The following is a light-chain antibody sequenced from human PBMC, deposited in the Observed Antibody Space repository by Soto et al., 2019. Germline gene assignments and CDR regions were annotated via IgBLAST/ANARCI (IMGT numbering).Light chain of an antibody. CDR1: QSISSW. V-gene: IGKV1-5*01. CDR3: QQYNSYSPT. Sequence: DIQMTQSPSTLSASVGDRVTITCRASQSISSWLAWYQQKPGKAPKLLIYHASSLESGVPSRFSVSGSGTEFTLTISSLQPDDFATYYCQQYNSYSPTFGQGTKLEIQ. CDR2: HAS. J-gene: IGKJ2*01.